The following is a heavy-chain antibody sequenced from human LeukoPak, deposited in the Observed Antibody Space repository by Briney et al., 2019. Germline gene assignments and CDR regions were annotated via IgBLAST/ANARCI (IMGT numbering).Heavy chain of an antibody. CDR1: GGSISSGDYY. Sequence: PSETLSLTCTVSGGSISSGDYYWSWIRQPPGKGLERIGYIYYSGSTYYNPSLKSRVTISVDTSKNQFSLKLSSVTAADTAVYYCASLSPGYYYDSSGYPDYWGQGTLVTVSS. D-gene: IGHD3-22*01. CDR3: ASLSPGYYYDSSGYPDY. V-gene: IGHV4-30-4*01. J-gene: IGHJ4*02. CDR2: IYYSGST.